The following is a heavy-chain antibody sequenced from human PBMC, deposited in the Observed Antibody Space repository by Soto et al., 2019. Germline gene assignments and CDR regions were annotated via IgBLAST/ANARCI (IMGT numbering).Heavy chain of an antibody. J-gene: IGHJ4*02. V-gene: IGHV4-34*01. CDR1: SGSFSGYY. D-gene: IGHD6-6*01. CDR3: ARAPKVSGSSQTRPDF. CDR2: ISQSGNT. Sequence: PSETLSLTCSIYSGSFSGYYWGWISQPPGKGLEWIGEISQSGNTNYSPSLKSRVCISIDTSKKQFSLNLASVSAADTAVYYCARAPKVSGSSQTRPDFWGQGTLVTVSS.